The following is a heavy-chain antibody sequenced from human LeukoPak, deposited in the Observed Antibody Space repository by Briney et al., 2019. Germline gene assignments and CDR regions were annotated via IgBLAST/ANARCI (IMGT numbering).Heavy chain of an antibody. CDR3: ARRVDSGSYLDAFDI. D-gene: IGHD1-26*01. Sequence: PSETLSLTCTVSGGSISSYYWSWIRQPPGKGLEWIGYIYYSGSTNYNPSLKSRVTISVDTSKNQFSLKLSSVTAADTAVYYCARRVDSGSYLDAFDIWGQGTMVTVSS. CDR1: GGSISSYY. V-gene: IGHV4-59*01. J-gene: IGHJ3*02. CDR2: IYYSGST.